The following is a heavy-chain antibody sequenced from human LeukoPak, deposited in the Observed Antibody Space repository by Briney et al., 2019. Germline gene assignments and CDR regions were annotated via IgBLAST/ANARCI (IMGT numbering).Heavy chain of an antibody. V-gene: IGHV4-31*03. J-gene: IGHJ5*02. CDR1: GGSISSGGYY. CDR3: ARGHWDCSSTSCYTPGNWFDP. D-gene: IGHD2-2*02. Sequence: SETLSLTCTVSGGSISSGGYYWSWIRQHPGKGLEWIGYIYYSGSTYYNPSLKSRVTISVDTSKNQFSLKLSSVTAADTAVYYCARGHWDCSSTSCYTPGNWFDPWGQGTLVTVSS. CDR2: IYYSGST.